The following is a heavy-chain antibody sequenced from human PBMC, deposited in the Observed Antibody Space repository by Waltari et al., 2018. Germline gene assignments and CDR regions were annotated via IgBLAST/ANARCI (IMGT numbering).Heavy chain of an antibody. J-gene: IGHJ3*02. CDR3: ARKGRSGWYDAFDI. Sequence: VQLVQSGAEVKKPGASVKVSCKASGYTFTIYGISWVRQAPGQGLEWMGWISAYNGNKNYGQKLQGRVTMTTDTSTRTAYMGLRSLRSDDTAVYYCARKGRSGWYDAFDIWGQGTMVTVSS. CDR1: GYTFTIYG. V-gene: IGHV1-18*01. D-gene: IGHD6-19*01. CDR2: ISAYNGNK.